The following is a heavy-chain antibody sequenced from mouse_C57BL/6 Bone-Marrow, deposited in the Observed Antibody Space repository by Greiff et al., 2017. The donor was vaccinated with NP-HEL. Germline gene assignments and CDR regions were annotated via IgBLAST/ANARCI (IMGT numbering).Heavy chain of an antibody. CDR3: ASFYYYGSSYGYFDV. V-gene: IGHV5-4*01. CDR1: GFTFSSYA. Sequence: EVQLQESGGGLVKPGGSLKLSCAASGFTFSSYAMSWVRQTPEKRLEWVATISDGGSYTYYPDNVKGRFTISRDNAKNNLYLQMSHLKSEDTAMYYCASFYYYGSSYGYFDVWGTGTTVTVSS. J-gene: IGHJ1*03. D-gene: IGHD1-1*01. CDR2: ISDGGSYT.